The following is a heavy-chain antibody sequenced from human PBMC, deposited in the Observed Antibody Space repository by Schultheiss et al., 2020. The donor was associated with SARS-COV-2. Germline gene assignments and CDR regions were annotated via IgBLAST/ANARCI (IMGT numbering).Heavy chain of an antibody. Sequence: GGSLRLSCAASGFTFSSYGMHWVRQAPGKGLEWVSSISSSSSYIYYADSVKGRFTISRDNAKNSLYLQMNSLRAEDTAVYYCARDGPPYYYDSSGVDYWGQGTLVTVSS. CDR3: ARDGPPYYYDSSGVDY. CDR1: GFTFSSYG. J-gene: IGHJ4*02. D-gene: IGHD3-22*01. CDR2: ISSSSSYI. V-gene: IGHV3-21*01.